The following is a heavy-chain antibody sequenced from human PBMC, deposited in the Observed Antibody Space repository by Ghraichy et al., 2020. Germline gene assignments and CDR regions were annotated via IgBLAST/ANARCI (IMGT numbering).Heavy chain of an antibody. CDR2: INPKSGGA. J-gene: IGHJ6*02. Sequence: ASVKVSCKASGYTFTDYYLQWVRQAPGQGLEWMGWINPKSGGASYAQKFQGRVTVTRDTSITTAYMELSNLRSDDTAMYYCARDLVAAPLLGGMDLWGQGTTVTVSS. V-gene: IGHV1-2*02. CDR3: ARDLVAAPLLGGMDL. CDR1: GYTFTDYY. D-gene: IGHD6-19*01.